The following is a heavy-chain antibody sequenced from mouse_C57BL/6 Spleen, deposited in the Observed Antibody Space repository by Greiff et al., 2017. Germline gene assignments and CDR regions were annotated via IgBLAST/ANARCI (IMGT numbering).Heavy chain of an antibody. CDR3: ARRDIGYAMDY. J-gene: IGHJ4*01. CDR2: IYPRDGST. CDR1: GYTFTSYD. Sequence: VQLQQSGPELVKPGASVKLSCKASGYTFTSYDINWVKQRPGQGLEWIGWIYPRDGSTKYNEKLKGKATLTVSTSSSTAYMELHSLTSEDSAVYFCARRDIGYAMDYWGQGTSVTVSS. V-gene: IGHV1-85*01.